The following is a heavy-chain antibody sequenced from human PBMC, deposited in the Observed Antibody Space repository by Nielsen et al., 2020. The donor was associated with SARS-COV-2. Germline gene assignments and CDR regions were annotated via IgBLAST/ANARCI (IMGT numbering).Heavy chain of an antibody. Sequence: GESLKISCRASGLIFGTYGMHWVRQAPGKGLEWVAGIWYDGSNENYGESVKGRFTISRDNSNNTLFLQMDSLTADDTAVYFCARLSNFWSGYNDYWGQGTLVTVS. CDR2: IWYDGSNE. CDR3: ARLSNFWSGYNDY. J-gene: IGHJ4*02. CDR1: GLIFGTYG. D-gene: IGHD3-3*01. V-gene: IGHV3-33*01.